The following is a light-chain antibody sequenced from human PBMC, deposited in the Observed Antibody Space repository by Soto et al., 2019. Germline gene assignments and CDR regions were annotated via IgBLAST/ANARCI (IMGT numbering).Light chain of an antibody. Sequence: DFQMTQSPSSLSASVGDRVTITCRANQAISNYLAWYQQRPGRVPQVLIYAASTLQSGVPSRFSGRGSGSEFTLTINGLQPEDVGTYYCQRYNGAPYTFGQGTKMEIK. CDR3: QRYNGAPYT. CDR2: AAS. CDR1: QAISNY. J-gene: IGKJ2*01. V-gene: IGKV1-27*01.